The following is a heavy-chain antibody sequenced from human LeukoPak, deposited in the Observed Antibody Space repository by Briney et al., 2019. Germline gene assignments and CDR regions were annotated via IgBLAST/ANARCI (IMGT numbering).Heavy chain of an antibody. CDR3: ARVGVYGGNVNDY. V-gene: IGHV3-53*01. D-gene: IGHD4-23*01. CDR1: GFTFSNYG. CDR2: TYSGGST. Sequence: GGSLRLSCAASGFTFSNYGMSWFRQAPGKGLEWVSVTYSGGSTYYADSVKGRFTISRDNSKNMVYLQMNGLRVEDTAVYYCARVGVYGGNVNDYWGQGTLVTVSS. J-gene: IGHJ4*02.